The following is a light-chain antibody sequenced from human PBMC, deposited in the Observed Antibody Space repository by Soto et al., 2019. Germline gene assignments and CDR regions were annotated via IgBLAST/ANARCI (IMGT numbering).Light chain of an antibody. CDR1: QTVSSN. CDR3: QQYNNWPPHT. J-gene: IGKJ4*01. V-gene: IGKV3-15*01. CDR2: GAS. Sequence: EIVMTQSPATLSVSLGERATLSCRASQTVSSNLAWYQQKPGQAPGLLIYGASTRATDIPARFSGSGSGTEFTLTISSLQSEDFGVYYCQQYNNWPPHTFGGGTKVEIK.